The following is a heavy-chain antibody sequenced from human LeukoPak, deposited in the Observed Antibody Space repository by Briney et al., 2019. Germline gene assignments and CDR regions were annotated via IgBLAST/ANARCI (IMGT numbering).Heavy chain of an antibody. V-gene: IGHV4-39*07. D-gene: IGHD3-16*02. Sequence: SETLSLPCTVSGGSISSSSYYCGWIRQPPGKGLEWIGSIYYSGSTYYNPSLKSRVTISVDTSKNQFSLKLSSVTAADTAVYYCARGNYDYFWGSYRLFDYWGEGTLVTVSS. CDR3: ARGNYDYFWGSYRLFDY. J-gene: IGHJ4*02. CDR2: IYYSGST. CDR1: GGSISSSSYY.